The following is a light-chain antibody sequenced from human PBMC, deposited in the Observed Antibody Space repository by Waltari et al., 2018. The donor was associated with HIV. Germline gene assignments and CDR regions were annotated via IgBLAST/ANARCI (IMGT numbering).Light chain of an antibody. J-gene: IGLJ2*01. CDR3: CSYARSGIP. CDR1: SSAVGSYNL. V-gene: IGLV2-23*02. CDR2: EVS. Sequence: TQPASVSGSFGQSITISCTGTSSAVGSYNLVSWYQYHPGKAPKLIIYEVSKRPSGVSNRFSGSKSGNTASLTVSGLQAEDEAHYYCCSYARSGIPFGGGTKLTVL.